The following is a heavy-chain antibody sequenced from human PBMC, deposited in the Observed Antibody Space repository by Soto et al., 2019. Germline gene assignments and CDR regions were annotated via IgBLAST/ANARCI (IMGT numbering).Heavy chain of an antibody. CDR2: IYYSGST. J-gene: IGHJ4*02. D-gene: IGHD3-3*01. V-gene: IGHV4-59*01. CDR1: GGSISSYY. Sequence: QVQLQESGPGLVKPSETLSLTCTVSGGSISSYYWSWIRQPPGKGLEWIGYIYYSGSTNYNPSLKSRVTIPVDPSKNQFPLKLGSVPAADTAVYYCARGGGDDFWSGYYGASDYWGQGTLVTVSS. CDR3: ARGGGDDFWSGYYGASDY.